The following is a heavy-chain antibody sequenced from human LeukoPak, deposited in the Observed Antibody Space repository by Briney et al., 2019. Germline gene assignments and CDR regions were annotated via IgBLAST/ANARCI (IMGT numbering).Heavy chain of an antibody. Sequence: SETLSLTCTVSGGSISGGTYYWGWIRQPPGKGLEWIGSIYYSGITYYNPSLKSRVTISVDTSKNQFSLRLNSVTAADTAMYYCARDTGSGWYGGWGQGTLVTVSS. CDR2: IYYSGIT. D-gene: IGHD6-19*01. J-gene: IGHJ4*02. CDR3: ARDTGSGWYGG. CDR1: GGSISGGTYY. V-gene: IGHV4-39*02.